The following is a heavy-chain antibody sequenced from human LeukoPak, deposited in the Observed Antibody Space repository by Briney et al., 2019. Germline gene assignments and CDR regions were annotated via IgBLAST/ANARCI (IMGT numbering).Heavy chain of an antibody. J-gene: IGHJ4*02. V-gene: IGHV3-9*01. Sequence: PGRSLRLSCAASGFTFDDYAMHWVRQAPGKGLEWVSGISWNSGSIGYADSVKGRFTISRDNAKNSLYLQMNSLRAEDTAVYYFAKEIGCDRVRGARFDYWGQGAMVSDSS. D-gene: IGHD3-10*01. CDR2: ISWNSGSI. CDR3: AKEIGCDRVRGARFDY. CDR1: GFTFDDYA.